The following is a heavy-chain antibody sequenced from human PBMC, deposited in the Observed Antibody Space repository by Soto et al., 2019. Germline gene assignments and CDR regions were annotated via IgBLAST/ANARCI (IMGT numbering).Heavy chain of an antibody. CDR3: ARPPPITVAGRARRLRHFNSGMDV. V-gene: IGHV1-3*01. CDR1: GFSFRSYS. CDR2: IHAGKVDT. J-gene: IGHJ6*02. D-gene: IGHD6-19*01. Sequence: RALGTVSAEASGFSFRSYSMQWVHLAPGQRLERRGWIHAGKVDTKDSAKFQSRVTITKDTPERTAYMEVSPMRSEDTAVYYCARPPPITVAGRARRLRHFNSGMDVWVQGTMVTVSS.